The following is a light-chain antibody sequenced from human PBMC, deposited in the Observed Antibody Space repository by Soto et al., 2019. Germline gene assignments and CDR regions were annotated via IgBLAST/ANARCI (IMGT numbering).Light chain of an antibody. CDR3: QQYGVSPT. CDR1: QTISNTF. V-gene: IGKV3-20*01. J-gene: IGKJ4*01. Sequence: EIVLTQSPGTLSLSPGERATLSCRTSQTISNTFLAWYQQRPRQAPRLLIYGASGRAAGIPDRFSGSGSGTDFTLSISRLEPEDFAVYYCQQYGVSPTFGGGTKVDIK. CDR2: GAS.